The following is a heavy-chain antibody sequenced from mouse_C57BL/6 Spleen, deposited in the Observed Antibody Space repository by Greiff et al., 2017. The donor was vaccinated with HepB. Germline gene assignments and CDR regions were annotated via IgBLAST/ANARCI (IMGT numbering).Heavy chain of an antibody. CDR1: GYSFTGYY. J-gene: IGHJ2*01. Sequence: VQLQQSGPELVKPGASVKISCKASGYSFTGYYMNWVKQSPEKSLEWIGEINPSTGGTTDNQKFKAKATLTVDKSSSTAYMQLKSLTSEDSAVYYGARRDYYGSSYYFDYWGQGTTLTVSS. CDR2: INPSTGGT. V-gene: IGHV1-42*01. CDR3: ARRDYYGSSYYFDY. D-gene: IGHD1-1*01.